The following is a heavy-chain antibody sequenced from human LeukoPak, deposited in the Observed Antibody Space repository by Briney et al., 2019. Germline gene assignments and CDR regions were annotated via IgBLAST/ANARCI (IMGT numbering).Heavy chain of an antibody. CDR1: GGTFRSNA. Sequence: SVKVSCKASGGTFRSNAISWVRQAPGQGLEWMGGIIPIFGTTNYAQKFQGRVTITADESTSTAYMELSSLRSEDTAVYYCARDLGSRDGYNPPNLFDNWGQGTLVTVSS. CDR3: ARDLGSRDGYNPPNLFDN. J-gene: IGHJ4*02. CDR2: IIPIFGTT. V-gene: IGHV1-69*13. D-gene: IGHD5-24*01.